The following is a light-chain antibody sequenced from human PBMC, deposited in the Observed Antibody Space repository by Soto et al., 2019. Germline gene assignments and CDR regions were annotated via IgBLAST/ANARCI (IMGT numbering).Light chain of an antibody. J-gene: IGKJ3*01. CDR3: QQGGA. V-gene: IGKV3-11*01. CDR2: DAF. Sequence: EIVLTQSPATLSLSPGERATLSCRASQSVSSYLAWYQQKPGQAPRLLIYDAFNRSTGIPARFSGSGSGTDVTLTISSLEPEDSAVYYCQQGGAFGPGTKVDIK. CDR1: QSVSSY.